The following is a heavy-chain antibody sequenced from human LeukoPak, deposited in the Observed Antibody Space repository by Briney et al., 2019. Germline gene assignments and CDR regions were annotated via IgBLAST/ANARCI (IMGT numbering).Heavy chain of an antibody. CDR2: IIPILGIA. CDR1: GGTFSSYA. CDR3: ARSRHNYYDSSGFAAFDI. D-gene: IGHD3-22*01. Sequence: ASVKVSCKASGGTFSSYAISWVRQAPGQGLEWMGRIIPILGIANYAQKFQGRVTITADKSTSTAYMELSSLRSEDTAVYYCARSRHNYYDSSGFAAFDIWGQGTMVTVSS. J-gene: IGHJ3*02. V-gene: IGHV1-69*04.